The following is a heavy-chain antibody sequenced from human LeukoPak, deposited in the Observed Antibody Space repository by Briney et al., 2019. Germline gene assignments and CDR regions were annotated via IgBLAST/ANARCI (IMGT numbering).Heavy chain of an antibody. J-gene: IGHJ4*02. Sequence: PGGSLRLSCAASGFTLSSSWMHWVRQVPGKGLVWVSRLNSDGSSINYADSVKGRFTISSDNAENTLYLQMNSLRVEDTAVYYCARGVAGTLDYWGQGTLVTVSS. V-gene: IGHV3-74*01. CDR3: ARGVAGTLDY. CDR2: LNSDGSSI. D-gene: IGHD6-19*01. CDR1: GFTLSSSW.